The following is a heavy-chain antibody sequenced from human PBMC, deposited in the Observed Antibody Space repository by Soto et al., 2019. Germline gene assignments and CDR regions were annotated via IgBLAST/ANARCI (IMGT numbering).Heavy chain of an antibody. D-gene: IGHD3-3*01. CDR2: IYYSGSN. Sequence: SETLSLTCTVSGSSISSYYWSWIRQPPGKGLEWIGYIYYSGSNNYNPSIKSRVTISEDTSKNQFSLKLSTVTAAVAAVYCCVARSGPVVYWGQGTLVTVSS. CDR1: GSSISSYY. CDR3: VARSGPVVY. J-gene: IGHJ4*02. V-gene: IGHV4-59*08.